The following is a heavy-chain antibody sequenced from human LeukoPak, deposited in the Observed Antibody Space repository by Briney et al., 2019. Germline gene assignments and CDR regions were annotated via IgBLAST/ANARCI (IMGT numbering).Heavy chain of an antibody. CDR3: ARDQDRGGAFDI. Sequence: ASVKVSCKVSGYTLTELSMHWVRQAPGKGLEWMGGFDPEDGETIYAQKFQGRVTMTEDTSTDTAYMELSRLRSDDTAVYYCARDQDRGGAFDIWGQGTMVTVSS. CDR2: FDPEDGET. CDR1: GYTLTELS. D-gene: IGHD3-16*01. J-gene: IGHJ3*02. V-gene: IGHV1-24*01.